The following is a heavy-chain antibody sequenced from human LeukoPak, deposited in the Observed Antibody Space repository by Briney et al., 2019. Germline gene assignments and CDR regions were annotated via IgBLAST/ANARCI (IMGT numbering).Heavy chain of an antibody. Sequence: QPGGSLRLSCAASRFTFSSYAMTWVRQAPAKGLEWVSTISGSGGSTYYVDSVKGRFTISRDNSKNTLYLQMNTLRAEDTAIYYCAKEVVPIAAAGPIDYWGQGTLVTVSS. J-gene: IGHJ4*02. CDR2: ISGSGGST. CDR3: AKEVVPIAAAGPIDY. V-gene: IGHV3-23*01. D-gene: IGHD6-13*01. CDR1: RFTFSSYA.